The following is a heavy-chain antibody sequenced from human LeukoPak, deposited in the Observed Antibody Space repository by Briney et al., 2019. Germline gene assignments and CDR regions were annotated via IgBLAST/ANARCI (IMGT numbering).Heavy chain of an antibody. CDR2: ISYDGSNK. V-gene: IGHV3-30*18. CDR3: AKDRGYYDSSGAGMDV. J-gene: IGHJ6*02. Sequence: GGSLRLSCAASGFTFSSYSMNWVRQAPGKGLEWVAVISYDGSNKYYADSVKGRFTISRDNSKNTLYLQMNSLRAEDTAVYYCAKDRGYYDSSGAGMDVWGQGTTVTVSS. CDR1: GFTFSSYS. D-gene: IGHD3-22*01.